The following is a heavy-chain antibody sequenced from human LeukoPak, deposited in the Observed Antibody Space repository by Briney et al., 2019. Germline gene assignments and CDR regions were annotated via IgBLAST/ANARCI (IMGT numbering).Heavy chain of an antibody. CDR2: ISGSGGST. CDR1: GFTFSSYA. V-gene: IGHV3-23*01. CDR3: AKESTGSYYYDSSGYPNPYYFDH. Sequence: GGSLRLSCAASGFTFSSYAMSWVRQAPGKGLEWVSAISGSGGSTYYADSVKGRFTISRDNSKNTLYLQMNSLRAEDTAVYYCAKESTGSYYYDSSGYPNPYYFDHWGQGTLVTVSS. D-gene: IGHD3-22*01. J-gene: IGHJ4*02.